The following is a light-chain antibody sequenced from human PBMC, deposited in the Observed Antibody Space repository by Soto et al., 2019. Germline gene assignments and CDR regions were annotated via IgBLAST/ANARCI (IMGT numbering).Light chain of an antibody. V-gene: IGKV3-15*01. Sequence: ELVMTQSPVTLSVSPGERAALSCRASQSVGRNLAWYQQKPGQAPKLLIYDASNRATGIPARFSGSGSGTEFTRIISSLQSEDFAVYYCQQFKSWPPVFGPGTTVDIK. CDR3: QQFKSWPPV. CDR1: QSVGRN. CDR2: DAS. J-gene: IGKJ3*01.